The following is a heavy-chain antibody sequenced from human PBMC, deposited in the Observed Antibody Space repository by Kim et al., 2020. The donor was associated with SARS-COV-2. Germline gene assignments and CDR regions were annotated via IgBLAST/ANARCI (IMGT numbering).Heavy chain of an antibody. CDR2: ISASSGTK. Sequence: GGSLRLSCVGSGFLFNSYVMHWVRQAPGKGLEWISLISASSGTKYYADSVKGRFTISRANSQNTLFLQMDSLRDEDTAVYYCAKERGGDRLSCGSADYSG. D-gene: IGHD2-21*01. CDR3: AKERGGDRLSCGSADY. CDR1: GFLFNSYV. V-gene: IGHV3-23*01. J-gene: IGHJ4*01.